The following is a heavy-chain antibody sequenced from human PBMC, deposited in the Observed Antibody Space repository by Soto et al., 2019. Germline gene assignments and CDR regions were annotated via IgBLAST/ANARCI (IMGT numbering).Heavy chain of an antibody. Sequence: QVQLQESGPGLVKPSQTLSLTCTVSGGSISSGDYYWSWIRQHPGKGLEWIGYIYYSGSTYYNPSLKGRVTVSVDTSKNQFSLKLNSVTAADTAVYFCARWWSGSRQGFDPWGQGTLVTVSS. CDR1: GGSISSGDYY. J-gene: IGHJ5*02. CDR2: IYYSGST. D-gene: IGHD3-3*01. CDR3: ARWWSGSRQGFDP. V-gene: IGHV4-31*03.